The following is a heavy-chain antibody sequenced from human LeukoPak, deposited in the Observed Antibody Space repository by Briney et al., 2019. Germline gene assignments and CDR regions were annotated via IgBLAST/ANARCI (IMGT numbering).Heavy chain of an antibody. CDR2: FDPEDGET. V-gene: IGHV1-24*01. CDR3: ATSYSNFPPTPPGMDV. Sequence: ASVTVSCKVSGYTLTELSMHWVRQAPGKGLEWMGGFDPEDGETIYAQKFQGRVTMTEDTSTDTAYMELSSLRSEDTTVYYCATSYSNFPPTPPGMDVWGQGTTVTVSS. J-gene: IGHJ6*02. D-gene: IGHD4-11*01. CDR1: GYTLTELS.